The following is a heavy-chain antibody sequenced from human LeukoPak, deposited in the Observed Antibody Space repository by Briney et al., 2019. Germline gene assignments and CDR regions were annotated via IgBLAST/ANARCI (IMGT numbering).Heavy chain of an antibody. Sequence: GGSLRLSCAASGFTFSSYGMSWVRQAPGKGLEWVSAISGSGGSTYYADSVKGRFTISRDNSKNTLYLQMNSLRAEDTAVYYCAKALLRYFDADLSPWGQGTLVTVSS. CDR2: ISGSGGST. J-gene: IGHJ5*02. V-gene: IGHV3-23*01. CDR3: AKALLRYFDADLSP. CDR1: GFTFSSYG. D-gene: IGHD3-9*01.